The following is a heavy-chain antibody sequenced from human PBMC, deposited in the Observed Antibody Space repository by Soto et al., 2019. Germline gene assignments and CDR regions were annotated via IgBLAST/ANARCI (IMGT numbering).Heavy chain of an antibody. CDR3: ARDESFLYSSSWYGYYYGMDV. V-gene: IGHV6-1*01. Sequence: SQTLSLTCAISGDSVSSNSAAWNWIRQSPSRGLEWLGRTYYRSKWYNDYAVSVKSRITINPDTSKNQFSLQLNSVTPEDTAVYYCARDESFLYSSSWYGYYYGMDVWGQGTTVTAP. J-gene: IGHJ6*02. D-gene: IGHD6-13*01. CDR2: TYYRSKWYN. CDR1: GDSVSSNSAA.